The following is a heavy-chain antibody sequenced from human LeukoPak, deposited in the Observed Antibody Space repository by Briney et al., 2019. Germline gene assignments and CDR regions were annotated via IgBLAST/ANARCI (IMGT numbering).Heavy chain of an antibody. D-gene: IGHD3-9*01. V-gene: IGHV1-18*01. CDR3: ARETYSNILAGTDY. Sequence: ASVKVSCKASGYTFTTYGLSWVRQAPGQGLEWLGWISTYDDNIKYAQSLQGRLTLTIDTSTSTAYMELRSLTSDDTAVYYCARETYSNILAGTDYWGPGTLVTVSS. CDR2: ISTYDDNI. J-gene: IGHJ4*02. CDR1: GYTFTTYG.